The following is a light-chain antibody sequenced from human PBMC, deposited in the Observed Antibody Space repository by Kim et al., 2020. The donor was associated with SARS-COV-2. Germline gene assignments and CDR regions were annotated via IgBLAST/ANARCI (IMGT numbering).Light chain of an antibody. Sequence: DIQMTQSPSSLSASVGDTVTITCRASQGISQYLAWFRQKPGKAPESLIYAASSLESGVPSKFSGHGSGTDFTLTITGLQPEDSATYFCQPYYSHPITFGQGTRLEIK. CDR2: AAS. CDR1: QGISQY. V-gene: IGKV1-16*02. CDR3: QPYYSHPIT. J-gene: IGKJ5*01.